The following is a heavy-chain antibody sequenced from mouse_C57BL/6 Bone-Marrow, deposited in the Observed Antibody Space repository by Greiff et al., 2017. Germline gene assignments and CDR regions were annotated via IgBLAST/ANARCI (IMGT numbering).Heavy chain of an antibody. J-gene: IGHJ1*03. CDR1: GFSLTSYA. V-gene: IGHV2-9-1*01. D-gene: IGHD2-3*01. Sequence: VQVVESGPGLVAPSQSLSITCTVSGFSLTSYAISWVRQPPGKGLEWLGVIWTGGGTNYNSALKSRLSISKDNSKSQVFLKMNSLQTDDTARYYCARNYDGYLGYWYFDVWGTGTTVTVSS. CDR3: ARNYDGYLGYWYFDV. CDR2: IWTGGGT.